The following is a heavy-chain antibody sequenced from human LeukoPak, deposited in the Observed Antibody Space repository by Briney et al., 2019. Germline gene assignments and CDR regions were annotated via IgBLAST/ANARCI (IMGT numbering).Heavy chain of an antibody. D-gene: IGHD2-15*01. J-gene: IGHJ6*02. CDR1: GGSISSGGYY. CDR2: IYHSGST. CDR3: AKVVVAAASYYVMDV. Sequence: PSQTLSLTCTVSGGSISSGGYYWSWIRQPPGKGLEWIGYIYHSGSTYYNPSLKSRVTISVDTSKNQFSLKLRSVTAADTAVYYCAKVVVAAASYYVMDVWGQGTTVTVSS. V-gene: IGHV4-30-2*01.